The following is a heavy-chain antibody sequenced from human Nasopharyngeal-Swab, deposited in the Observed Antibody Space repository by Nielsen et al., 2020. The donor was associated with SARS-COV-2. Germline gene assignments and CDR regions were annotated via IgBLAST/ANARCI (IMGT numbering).Heavy chain of an antibody. CDR1: GGSFSGYY. Sequence: SETLSLTCAVYGGSFSGYYWSWIRQPPGKGLEWIGEINHSGSTNYNPSLKSRVTVSVDTSKNQFSLRLNSVTAADTAVYYCARDKGFSMDVWGQGTTVTVSS. CDR3: ARDKGFSMDV. V-gene: IGHV4-34*01. J-gene: IGHJ6*02. CDR2: INHSGST.